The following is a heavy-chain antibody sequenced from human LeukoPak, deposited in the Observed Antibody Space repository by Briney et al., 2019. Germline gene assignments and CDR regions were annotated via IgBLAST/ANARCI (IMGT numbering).Heavy chain of an antibody. Sequence: LSLSCAASGFTFSSYAMNWVRQPPGKGLEWIGSIYYNGNTYYNASLKSRITISGDTSKNQFSLILSSVTAADTAVYYCATPGLARAYWGQGTLVTVSS. CDR3: ATPGLARAY. V-gene: IGHV4-30-2*03. CDR2: IYYNGNT. CDR1: GFTFSSYA. J-gene: IGHJ4*02.